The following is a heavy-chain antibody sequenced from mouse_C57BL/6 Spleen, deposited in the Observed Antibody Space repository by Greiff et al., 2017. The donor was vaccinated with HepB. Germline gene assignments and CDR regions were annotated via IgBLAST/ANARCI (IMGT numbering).Heavy chain of an antibody. D-gene: IGHD1-1*01. Sequence: DVKLQESGPGLVKPSQSLSLTCSVTGYSITSGYYWNWIRQFPGNKLEWMGYISYDGSNNYNPSLKNRISITRDTSKNQFFLKLNSVTTEDTATYYCARNYGSVFDYWGQGTTLTVSS. CDR3: ARNYGSVFDY. V-gene: IGHV3-6*01. CDR1: GYSITSGYY. CDR2: ISYDGSN. J-gene: IGHJ2*01.